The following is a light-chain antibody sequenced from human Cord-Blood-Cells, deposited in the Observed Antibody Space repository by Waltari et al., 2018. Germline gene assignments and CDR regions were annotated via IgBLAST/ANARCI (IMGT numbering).Light chain of an antibody. CDR2: EGS. CDR1: SSDVGSYNL. V-gene: IGLV2-23*01. J-gene: IGLJ3*02. Sequence: QSALTQPASVSGSPGQSITISCPGTSSDVGSYNLVSWYQQPPGKAPKLMIYEGSKRPSGVSNRFSGSKSGNTASLTISGIQAEDEADYYCCSYAGSSTWVFGGGTKLTVL. CDR3: CSYAGSSTWV.